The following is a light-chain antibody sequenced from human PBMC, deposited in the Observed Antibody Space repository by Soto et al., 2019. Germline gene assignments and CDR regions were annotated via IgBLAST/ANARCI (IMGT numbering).Light chain of an antibody. Sequence: DVQMTQYKSTLSASLGDRFAIACGASQSISSWLAWYQQKPGKAPRLLIDDASSLQRGVPSRFSGSASGTDFTLTISSLQPDDFATYYCQQYHSYPWTFGQRT. CDR1: QSISSW. CDR3: QQYHSYPWT. V-gene: IGKV1-5*01. CDR2: DAS. J-gene: IGKJ1*01.